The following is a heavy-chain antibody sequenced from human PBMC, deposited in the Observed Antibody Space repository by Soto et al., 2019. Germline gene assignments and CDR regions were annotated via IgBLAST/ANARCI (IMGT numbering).Heavy chain of an antibody. Sequence: GGSLRLSCAASGFTVSSNYMSWVRQAPGKGLEWVSVIYSGGSTYYADSVKGRFTISRHNSKNTLYPQMNSLRAEDTAVYYCASSEMSIAAAGNDAFDIWGQGTMVTVSS. CDR2: IYSGGST. J-gene: IGHJ3*02. CDR1: GFTVSSNY. CDR3: ASSEMSIAAAGNDAFDI. D-gene: IGHD6-13*01. V-gene: IGHV3-53*04.